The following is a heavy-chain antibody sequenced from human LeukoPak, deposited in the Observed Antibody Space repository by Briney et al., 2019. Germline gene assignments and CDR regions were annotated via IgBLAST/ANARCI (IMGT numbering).Heavy chain of an antibody. J-gene: IGHJ5*02. CDR3: VREHSKVFDP. Sequence: GGSLRLSCAASGFTFSNFDMHWVRQPPGRGLEWVSGVGATGDTDYPDSVRGRFTVSRENAKNSLYLQMNSLRVEDTAVYYCVREHSKVFDPWGQGTLVTVSS. CDR1: GFTFSNFD. V-gene: IGHV3-13*01. CDR2: VGATGDT.